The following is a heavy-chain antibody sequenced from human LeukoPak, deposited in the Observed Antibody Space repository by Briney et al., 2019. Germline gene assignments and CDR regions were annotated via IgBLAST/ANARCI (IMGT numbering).Heavy chain of an antibody. Sequence: ASVKVSCKASGYTFTSYYMHWVRQARGQGLEGMGIINPSGGSTSYAQKFQGRVTMTRDMSTSTVYMELSSLRSEDTAVYYCARAPKGCSGGSCYSFDPWGQGTLVTVSS. J-gene: IGHJ5*02. CDR3: ARAPKGCSGGSCYSFDP. D-gene: IGHD2-15*01. CDR2: INPSGGST. CDR1: GYTFTSYY. V-gene: IGHV1-46*01.